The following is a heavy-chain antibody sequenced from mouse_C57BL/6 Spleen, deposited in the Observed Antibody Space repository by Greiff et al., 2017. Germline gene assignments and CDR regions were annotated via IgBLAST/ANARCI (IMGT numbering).Heavy chain of an antibody. CDR2: INPSTGGN. CDR3: VLNWEEFAY. V-gene: IGHV1-42*01. Sequence: VQLQQSGPELVKPGASVKISCKASGYSFTGYYMNWVKQSPEKSLEWIGEINPSTGGNTYNQKFKAKATLTVDKSSSTAYMQLKSLTSEDSAVYYCVLNWEEFAYWGQGTLVTVSA. D-gene: IGHD4-1*01. CDR1: GYSFTGYY. J-gene: IGHJ3*01.